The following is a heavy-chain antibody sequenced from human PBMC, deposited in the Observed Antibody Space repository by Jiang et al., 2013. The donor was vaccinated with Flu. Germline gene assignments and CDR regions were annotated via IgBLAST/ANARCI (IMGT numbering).Heavy chain of an antibody. CDR3: ARDLEGAVAGRSYFDL. J-gene: IGHJ2*01. CDR1: SAA. Sequence: SAAWNWIRQSPSRGLEWLGRTFYRSKWHNDYEVSVKSRITINPDTSKNQFSLHLNSVTPEDTAVYYCARDLEGAVAGRSYFDLWGRGTLVTVSS. V-gene: IGHV6-1*01. CDR2: TFYRSKWHN. D-gene: IGHD6-19*01.